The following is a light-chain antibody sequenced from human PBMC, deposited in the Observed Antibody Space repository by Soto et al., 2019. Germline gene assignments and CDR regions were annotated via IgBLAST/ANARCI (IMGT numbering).Light chain of an antibody. CDR1: QSVSSN. V-gene: IGKV3-15*01. Sequence: EILMTQSPATLSVSPGERATLSCRASQSVSSNLAWYQQKPGQAPRLLMYSASTRATGIPARFSGSGSGTEFTLTINSLQSEDFAVYYCQQYNNWPYTFGQGTRLEIK. CDR3: QQYNNWPYT. CDR2: SAS. J-gene: IGKJ5*01.